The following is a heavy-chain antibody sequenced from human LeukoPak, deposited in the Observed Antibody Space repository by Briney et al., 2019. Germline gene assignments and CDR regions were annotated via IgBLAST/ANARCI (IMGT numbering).Heavy chain of an antibody. CDR3: AKRPSDYCDYVSYFDY. Sequence: PGGSLRFSCAASGFTFTHSWMSWVRQAPGKGLEWLANIRQDGSVHNYVDYVKGRFTISRDNPKTSVYLQMRSLRAEHTAVYYCAKRPSDYCDYVSYFDYCGQGTLVTVSS. CDR1: GFTFTHSW. V-gene: IGHV3-7*01. CDR2: IRQDGSVH. J-gene: IGHJ4*02. D-gene: IGHD4-17*01.